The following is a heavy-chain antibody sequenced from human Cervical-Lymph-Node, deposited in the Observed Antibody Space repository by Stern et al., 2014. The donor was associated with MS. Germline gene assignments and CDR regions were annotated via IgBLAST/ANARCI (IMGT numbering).Heavy chain of an antibody. D-gene: IGHD6-13*01. CDR2: INPRGGST. CDR3: AREWQQLPFDY. CDR1: GYTFTSYY. V-gene: IGHV1-46*01. Sequence: QVQLVQSGAEVKKPSASVKVSCKASGYTFTSYYMHWVRQAPGQGLEWMGIINPRGGSTSYAQKFQGRVTMTRDTSTSTVYMELSSLRSEDTAVYYCAREWQQLPFDYWGQGTLVTVSS. J-gene: IGHJ4*02.